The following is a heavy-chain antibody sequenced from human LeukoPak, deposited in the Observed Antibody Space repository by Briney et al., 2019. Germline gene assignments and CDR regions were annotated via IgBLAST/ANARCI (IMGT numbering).Heavy chain of an antibody. J-gene: IGHJ5*02. CDR2: INHSGST. CDR3: ARVAVAAGTWFDP. CDR1: GGSFSGYY. V-gene: IGHV4-34*01. D-gene: IGHD6-13*01. Sequence: SETLSLTCAVYGGSFSGYYWSWIRQPPGKGLEWIGEINHSGSTNYNPSLKSRVTISVDTSKNQFSLKLSSVTAADTAVYYCARVAVAAGTWFDPWGQGTLVTVSS.